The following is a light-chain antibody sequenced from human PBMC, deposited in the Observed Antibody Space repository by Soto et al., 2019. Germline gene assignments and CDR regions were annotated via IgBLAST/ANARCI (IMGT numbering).Light chain of an antibody. V-gene: IGLV2-14*01. CDR3: SSYTSSSTLGGV. CDR2: DVS. CDR1: SSDVGGYNY. J-gene: IGLJ2*01. Sequence: QSALTQPASVSGSPGQSITISCTGTSSDVGGYNYVSWYQQHPGKAPKLMIYDVSNRPSGVSNRFSGSKSGNTASLTISGLQAEDEADYYRSSYTSSSTLGGVFGGGTKLTVL.